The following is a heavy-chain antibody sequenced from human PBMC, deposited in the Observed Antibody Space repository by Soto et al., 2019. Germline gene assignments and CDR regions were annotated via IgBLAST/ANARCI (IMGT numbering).Heavy chain of an antibody. D-gene: IGHD3-22*01. V-gene: IGHV4-39*01. CDR3: ARQDYYSDSTGYYYAFDY. Sequence: SETLSLTCTVSVGSVSSSSYYWGWIREPRGEGQEWIGSMYYRRSTYYSPSHNSRVNISVHTSKNQFPLKLSSVTAADTTVYYCARQDYYSDSTGYYYAFDYWGQGNLVTVSS. CDR2: MYYRRST. CDR1: VGSVSSSSYY. J-gene: IGHJ4*02.